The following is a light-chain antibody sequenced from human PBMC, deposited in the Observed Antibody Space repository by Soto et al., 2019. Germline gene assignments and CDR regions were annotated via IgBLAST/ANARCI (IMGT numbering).Light chain of an antibody. CDR3: HQYGSSPWT. Sequence: EIVLTQSPGTPSLPPGERATLSCRASQSVSTNYVAWYQQKPGQAPRLLSDGASNRATGIPDRFSGSGSWTDCTRTSSRLEPEDFAVYYCHQYGSSPWTFGQGTKVEIK. V-gene: IGKV3-20*01. CDR1: QSVSTNY. J-gene: IGKJ1*01. CDR2: GAS.